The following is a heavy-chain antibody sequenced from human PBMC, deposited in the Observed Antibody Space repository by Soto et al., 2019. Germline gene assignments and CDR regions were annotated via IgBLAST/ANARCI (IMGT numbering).Heavy chain of an antibody. J-gene: IGHJ6*02. D-gene: IGHD3-3*01. CDR3: AIDPAGSGYYMGGMDV. Sequence: QVQLQESGPGLVKPSGTLSLTCAVSGGSISSSNWWRWVRQPPGKGLEWIGEIYHSGNTNYNPSLTSLVNISLDMSKNQFSLKLSSVTAADTAVDYCAIDPAGSGYYMGGMDVWGQGTTVTVSS. V-gene: IGHV4-4*02. CDR2: IYHSGNT. CDR1: GGSISSSNW.